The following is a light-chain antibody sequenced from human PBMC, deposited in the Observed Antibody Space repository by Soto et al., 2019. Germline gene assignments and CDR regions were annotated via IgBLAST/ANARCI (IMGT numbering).Light chain of an antibody. CDR2: DAS. V-gene: IGKV3-11*01. J-gene: IGKJ2*01. CDR3: QQRSNWPLT. CDR1: RGVSSY. Sequence: EIVLTQPPATLSLSPEERATLSCRASRGVSSYLAWYQQKPGQAPRLLIYDASNRATGIPARFSGSGSGTDFTLTISSLEAEDFAVYYCQQRSNWPLTFCQGTKREI.